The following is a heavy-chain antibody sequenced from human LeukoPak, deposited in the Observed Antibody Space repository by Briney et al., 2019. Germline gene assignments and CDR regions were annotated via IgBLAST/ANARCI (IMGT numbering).Heavy chain of an antibody. D-gene: IGHD6-19*01. J-gene: IGHJ4*02. V-gene: IGHV3-30*18. CDR3: AKHSSGITVAGTIQY. Sequence: GGSLRLSCAASGFTFTNYWMSWVRQAPGKGLEWVALISKDGSNEYYADSVKGRFTISRDNSKNTLDLQMSSLRADDTAVYYCAKHSSGITVAGTIQYWGQGTLVTVSS. CDR2: ISKDGSNE. CDR1: GFTFTNYW.